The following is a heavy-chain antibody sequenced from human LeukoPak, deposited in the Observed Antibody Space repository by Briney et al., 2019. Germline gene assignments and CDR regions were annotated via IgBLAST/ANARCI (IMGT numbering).Heavy chain of an antibody. CDR3: AKISMGATETSDS. Sequence: GGSLRLSCAASGFTFSDHYMDWVRQAPGKGLEWVGRSRNKANSYSTEYAASVKGRFTISRDDSKNSLYLQMNSLKTEDTAVYYCAKISMGATETSDSWDQGTLVTVSS. J-gene: IGHJ5*01. D-gene: IGHD1-26*01. CDR2: SRNKANSYST. V-gene: IGHV3-72*01. CDR1: GFTFSDHY.